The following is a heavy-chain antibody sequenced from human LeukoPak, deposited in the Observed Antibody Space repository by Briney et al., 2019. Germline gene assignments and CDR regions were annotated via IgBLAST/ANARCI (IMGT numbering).Heavy chain of an antibody. D-gene: IGHD2-15*01. V-gene: IGHV4-39*01. Sequence: SETLSLTCTVSGDSINSAIYCWGWIRQPPGKDLEWIGTICHSGNTYYNSSLKSRVTVSVDTSKSQLSLRLNSVTAADTSVYYCARYCNAGACSMFKTFDVWGQGTMVTVSS. CDR2: ICHSGNT. CDR1: GDSINSAIYC. J-gene: IGHJ3*01. CDR3: ARYCNAGACSMFKTFDV.